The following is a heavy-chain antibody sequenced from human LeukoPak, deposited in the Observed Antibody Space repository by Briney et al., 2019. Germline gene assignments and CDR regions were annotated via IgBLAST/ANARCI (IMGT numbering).Heavy chain of an antibody. CDR1: GITFSDAW. CDR2: ISTGSSYI. V-gene: IGHV3-21*01. CDR3: ARGNAAMVQNAFDI. Sequence: GGSLRLSCAASGITFSDAWMSWVRQAPGKGLEWVSSISTGSSYIYYADSVKGRFTISRDNAKNSLYLQMNSLRAEDTAVYYCARGNAAMVQNAFDIWGQGTMVTVSS. J-gene: IGHJ3*02. D-gene: IGHD5-18*01.